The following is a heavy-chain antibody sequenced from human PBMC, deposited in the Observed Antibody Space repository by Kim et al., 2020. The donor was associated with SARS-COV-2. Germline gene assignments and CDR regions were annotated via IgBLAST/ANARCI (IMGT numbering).Heavy chain of an antibody. Sequence: GGSLRLSCAASGFTFSSYAMSWVRQAPGKGLEWVSAISGSGGSTYYADSVKGRFTISRDNSKNTLYLQMNSLRAEDTAVYYCAKSHVAYCGGDCHFPVGYWGQGTLVTVSS. J-gene: IGHJ4*02. D-gene: IGHD2-21*02. CDR2: ISGSGGST. CDR3: AKSHVAYCGGDCHFPVGY. V-gene: IGHV3-23*01. CDR1: GFTFSSYA.